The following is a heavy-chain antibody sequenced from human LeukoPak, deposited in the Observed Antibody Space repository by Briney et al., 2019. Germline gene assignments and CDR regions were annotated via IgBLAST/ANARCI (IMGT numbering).Heavy chain of an antibody. V-gene: IGHV5-51*01. D-gene: IGHD5-24*01. CDR2: IYPGDSDT. CDR3: ARPMATINSPVALDY. J-gene: IGHJ4*02. Sequence: GESLKISCKGSGYSFTSYWIGWVRQMPGKGLEWMGIIYPGDSDTSYSPSFQGQVTISADKSISTAYLQWSSLKASDTAMYYCARPMATINSPVALDYWGQGTLVTVSS. CDR1: GYSFTSYW.